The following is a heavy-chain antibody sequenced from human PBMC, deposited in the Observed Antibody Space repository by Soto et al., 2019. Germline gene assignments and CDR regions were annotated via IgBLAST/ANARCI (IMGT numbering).Heavy chain of an antibody. Sequence: SETLSLTCAVSGDSISSDYWWSWVRQTPGKGLEWIGDMYHRGSTNYNPSLKSRVTISVDKSNNQFSLKLSSVTAADTAVYYCARLGIAVAGTYAFDIWGQGTMVT. CDR2: MYHRGST. D-gene: IGHD6-19*01. V-gene: IGHV4-4*02. J-gene: IGHJ3*02. CDR1: GDSISSDYW. CDR3: ARLGIAVAGTYAFDI.